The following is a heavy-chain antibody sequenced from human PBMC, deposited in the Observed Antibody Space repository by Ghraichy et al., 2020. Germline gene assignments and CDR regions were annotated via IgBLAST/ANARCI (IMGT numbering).Heavy chain of an antibody. Sequence: GSLRLSCAASGFTFSSDWMSWVRQAPGKGLEWVANIKKDGSEKYYVDSVKGRFTISRDNAKKSLYLQMNSLRAEDTAVYYCARYGRSVWFDPWGQGTLVTVSS. CDR2: IKKDGSEK. D-gene: IGHD1-26*01. J-gene: IGHJ5*02. CDR3: ARYGRSVWFDP. CDR1: GFTFSSDW. V-gene: IGHV3-7*03.